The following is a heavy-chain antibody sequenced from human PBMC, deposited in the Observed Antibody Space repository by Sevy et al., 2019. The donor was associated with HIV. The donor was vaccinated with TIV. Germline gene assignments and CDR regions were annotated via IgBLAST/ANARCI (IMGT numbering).Heavy chain of an antibody. J-gene: IGHJ6*02. D-gene: IGHD4-17*01. CDR1: GFTFQNFG. V-gene: IGHV3-30*02. Sequence: GSLRLSCAASGFTFQNFGMPWVRQAPGKGLEWVAFKGEEGSTKYYADSVRGRFTISRDNSKGNLYLQMNSLRPADTAVYYCVKGPHPAVTTSYGMDVWGQGTTVTVSS. CDR3: VKGPHPAVTTSYGMDV. CDR2: KGEEGSTK.